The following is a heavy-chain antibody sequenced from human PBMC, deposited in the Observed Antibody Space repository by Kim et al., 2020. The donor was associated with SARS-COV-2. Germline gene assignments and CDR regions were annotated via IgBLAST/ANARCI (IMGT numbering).Heavy chain of an antibody. CDR3: ARDQNYYDSRNLGAFDI. V-gene: IGHV1-46*01. Sequence: FQGRVTMTRDTSTSTVYMELSSLRSEDTAVYYCARDQNYYDSRNLGAFDIWGQGTMVTVSS. D-gene: IGHD3-22*01. J-gene: IGHJ3*02.